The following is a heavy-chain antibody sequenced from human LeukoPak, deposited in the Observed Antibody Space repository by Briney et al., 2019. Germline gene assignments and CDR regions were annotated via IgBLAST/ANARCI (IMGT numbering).Heavy chain of an antibody. Sequence: PSVTLSLTCAGSGGSISSSNWWSWVPQPPREGLGWIGAIYHSGSSNYNPSLKSRVTISVDKSKNQFCLKLSSVTAADTAVDDCARSRLDCSGVSCYWDFDYWGQGTLVTVSS. J-gene: IGHJ4*02. D-gene: IGHD2-15*01. CDR2: IYHSGSS. V-gene: IGHV4-4*02. CDR3: ARSRLDCSGVSCYWDFDY. CDR1: GGSISSSNW.